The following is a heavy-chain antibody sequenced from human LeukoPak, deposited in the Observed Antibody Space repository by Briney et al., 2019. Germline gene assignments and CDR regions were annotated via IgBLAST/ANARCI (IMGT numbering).Heavy chain of an antibody. V-gene: IGHV1-18*01. J-gene: IGHJ4*02. CDR3: ARVRSGNYYWDY. CDR1: GGTFSSYA. CDR2: ISAYNGNT. D-gene: IGHD1-26*01. Sequence: GSSVKVSCKASGGTFSSYAISWVRQAPGQGLEWMGWISAYNGNTNYAQKLQGRVSMTTDTSTRTAYMELRSLRSDDTAVYYCARVRSGNYYWDYWGQGTLVTVSS.